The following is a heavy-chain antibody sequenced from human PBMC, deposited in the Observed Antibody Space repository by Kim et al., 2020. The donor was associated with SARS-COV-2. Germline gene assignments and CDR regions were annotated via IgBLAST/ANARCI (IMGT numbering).Heavy chain of an antibody. CDR3: AREINRVGYGSGSYYDY. D-gene: IGHD3-10*01. Sequence: FQGRITITRDTSASTVYMELSSLRSEDTAVYYCAREINRVGYGSGSYYDYWGQGTLVTASS. J-gene: IGHJ4*02. V-gene: IGHV1-3*01.